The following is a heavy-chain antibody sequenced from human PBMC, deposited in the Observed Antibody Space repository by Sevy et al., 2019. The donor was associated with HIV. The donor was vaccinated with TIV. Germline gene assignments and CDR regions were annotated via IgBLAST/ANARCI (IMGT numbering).Heavy chain of an antibody. CDR3: ATSGTTGTTSHFDF. D-gene: IGHD1-1*01. CDR1: GGTFSNYG. Sequence: ASVKVSCKASGGTFSNYGFHWVRQAPGQGLEWMGGIIPIFGTPNYAQQFQGRVTITADGSTSTAYMELSSLTSDYTAVYYCATSGTTGTTSHFDFWGPRTLVTVSS. CDR2: IIPIFGTP. J-gene: IGHJ4*02. V-gene: IGHV1-69*13.